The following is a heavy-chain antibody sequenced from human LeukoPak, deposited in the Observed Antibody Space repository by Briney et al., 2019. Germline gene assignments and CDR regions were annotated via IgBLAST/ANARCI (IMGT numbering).Heavy chain of an antibody. CDR3: VREQQLANYFDY. CDR2: ISSSSSYI. J-gene: IGHJ4*02. V-gene: IGHV3-21*01. Sequence: GGSLRLSCAASGFTFSSYSMNWVRQAPGKGLEWVSSISSSSSYIYYADSVKGRFTISRDNAKNSLYLQTNSLRAEDTAVYYCVREQQLANYFDYWGQGTLVTVSS. D-gene: IGHD6-13*01. CDR1: GFTFSSYS.